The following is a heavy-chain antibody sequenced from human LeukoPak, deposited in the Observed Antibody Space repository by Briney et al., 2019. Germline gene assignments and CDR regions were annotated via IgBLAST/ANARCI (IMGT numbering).Heavy chain of an antibody. CDR1: GFTFDDYG. CDR2: ISWNGRSI. V-gene: IGHV3-20*01. D-gene: IGHD3-22*01. CDR3: ARGYDRSGYYWFDP. Sequence: PGGSLRLSCAASGFTFDDYGMSWVRQAPGKGLEWVSGISWNGRSIGYGDSVKGRFTISRDNAKNSLYLQMNSLRAEDTALYHCARGYDRSGYYWFDPWGQGTLVIVSS. J-gene: IGHJ5*02.